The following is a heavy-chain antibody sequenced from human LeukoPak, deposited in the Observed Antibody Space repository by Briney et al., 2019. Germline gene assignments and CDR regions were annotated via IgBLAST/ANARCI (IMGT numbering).Heavy chain of an antibody. CDR2: IRSKAYGGTT. D-gene: IGHD6-19*01. CDR3: TRVSSGWYGIPYYYYGMDV. V-gene: IGHV3-49*04. Sequence: GGSLRLSCTASGFTFGDYAMSWVRQAPGKGLEWVGFIRSKAYGGTTEYAASVKGRFTISRDDSKSIAYLQMNSLKTEDTAVYYCTRVSSGWYGIPYYYYGMDVWGQGTTVTVSS. J-gene: IGHJ6*02. CDR1: GFTFGDYA.